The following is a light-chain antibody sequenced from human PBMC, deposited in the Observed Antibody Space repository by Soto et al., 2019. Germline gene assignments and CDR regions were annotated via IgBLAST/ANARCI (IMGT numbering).Light chain of an antibody. Sequence: EIVMTQSPATLSVSPGERTTLSCRASQSVSSNLAWYQQKPGQAPRLLIYVASTRATGIPARFSGSGSGTEFSLIISSLQSEDFAVYYCQQYNNWPPWTFGQGTKLEIK. V-gene: IGKV3-15*01. CDR2: VAS. CDR1: QSVSSN. J-gene: IGKJ2*02. CDR3: QQYNNWPPWT.